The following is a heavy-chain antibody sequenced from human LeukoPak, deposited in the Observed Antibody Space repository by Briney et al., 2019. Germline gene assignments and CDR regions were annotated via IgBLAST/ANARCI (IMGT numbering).Heavy chain of an antibody. D-gene: IGHD2-21*02. V-gene: IGHV4-4*07. Sequence: SETLSLTCTVSGVSIRSYSWSWIRQPAEKGLEWIGRIYTSGNSNYNPSLKSRVTMSIDTSKKQFSLRMSSVADADTAVYYCASSSVMETASGFDHWGQGFLVTVSS. CDR3: ASSSVMETASGFDH. CDR2: IYTSGNS. J-gene: IGHJ4*02. CDR1: GVSIRSYS.